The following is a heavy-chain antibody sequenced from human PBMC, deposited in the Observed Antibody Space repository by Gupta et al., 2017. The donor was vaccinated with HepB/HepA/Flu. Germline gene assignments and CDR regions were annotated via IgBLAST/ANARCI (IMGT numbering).Heavy chain of an antibody. CDR1: GFNFRRYG. CDR2: IHPNGNRA. J-gene: IGHJ4*02. CDR3: ARGGADDYNWGQDYFDY. Sequence: EVQLVESGEGLVQPGGSLRLSCAASGFNFRRYGMHWVRQAPGKGLEYVSAIHPNGNRAYYADSVRGRFNISRDNSKNTLYLQMGSLRAEDMAVYYCARGGADDYNWGQDYFDYWGQGTLVTVSS. D-gene: IGHD5-24*01. V-gene: IGHV3-64*02.